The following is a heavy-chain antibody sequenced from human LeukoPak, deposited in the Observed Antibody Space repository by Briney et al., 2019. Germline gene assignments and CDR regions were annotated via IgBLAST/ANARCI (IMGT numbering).Heavy chain of an antibody. V-gene: IGHV3-21*01. D-gene: IGHD3-22*01. CDR3: ARDMAYYDSSGYNETDY. J-gene: IGHJ4*02. CDR1: GFTFSSYS. Sequence: PGGSLRLSCAASGFTFSSYSMTWVRQAPGKGLEWVSSISSSSSYIYYADSVKGRFTISRDNAKNSLYLQMNSLRAEDTAVYYCARDMAYYDSSGYNETDYWGQGTLVTVSS. CDR2: ISSSSSYI.